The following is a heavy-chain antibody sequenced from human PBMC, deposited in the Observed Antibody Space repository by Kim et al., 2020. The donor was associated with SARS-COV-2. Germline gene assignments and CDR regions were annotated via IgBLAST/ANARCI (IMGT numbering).Heavy chain of an antibody. Sequence: GGSLRLSCAGSGFTFSNYAMSWVRQAPGKGLEWVSAINGGGSSTYYADSVKGRFTISRDNSKNTLYLQMNSLRAEDTAVYYCAKTPRVVVIPFFDYWGQGTLVTVSS. CDR2: INGGGSST. V-gene: IGHV3-23*01. CDR3: AKTPRVVVIPFFDY. J-gene: IGHJ4*02. D-gene: IGHD3-22*01. CDR1: GFTFSNYA.